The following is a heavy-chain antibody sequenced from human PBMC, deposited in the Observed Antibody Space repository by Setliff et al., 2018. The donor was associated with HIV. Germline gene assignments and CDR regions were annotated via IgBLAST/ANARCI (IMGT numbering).Heavy chain of an antibody. J-gene: IGHJ6*03. CDR1: GGSISSYY. D-gene: IGHD1-26*01. CDR3: ARGVNSGTYWGYYYYMDV. V-gene: IGHV4-59*01. CDR2: IYYSGST. Sequence: PSETLSLTCTVSGGSISSYYWSWIRQPPGKGLEWIGYIYYSGSTNYNPSLKSRVTISVDTSKNQFSLKLSSVTAADTAVYYCARGVNSGTYWGYYYYMDVWGKGTTVT.